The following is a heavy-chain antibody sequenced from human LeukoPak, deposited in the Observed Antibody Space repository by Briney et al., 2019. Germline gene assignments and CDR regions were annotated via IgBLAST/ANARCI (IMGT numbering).Heavy chain of an antibody. J-gene: IGHJ3*02. CDR2: IYHSGST. CDR3: ATSSSWSHDAFDI. CDR1: GGSISSGGYY. V-gene: IGHV4-30-2*01. D-gene: IGHD6-13*01. Sequence: SQTLSLTCTVSGGSISSGGYYWSWIRQPPGKGLEWIGYIYHSGSTYYNPSLKSRVTISVDRSKNQFSLKLSSVTAADTAVYYCATSSSWSHDAFDIWGQGTMVTVSS.